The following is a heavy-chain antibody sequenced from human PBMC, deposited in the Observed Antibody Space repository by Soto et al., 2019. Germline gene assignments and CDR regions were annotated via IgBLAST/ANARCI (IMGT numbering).Heavy chain of an antibody. D-gene: IGHD4-17*01. CDR1: GFTFSSYS. CDR3: ARGEMTTVTILYY. J-gene: IGHJ4*02. V-gene: IGHV3-21*01. Sequence: EVQLVESGGGLVKPGGSLRLSCAASGFTFSSYSMNWVRQAPGKGLEWVSSISSSSSYIYYADSVKGRFTISRDNAKNSLYLQMNSLRAEDTAVYYCARGEMTTVTILYYWGQGTLVTVSS. CDR2: ISSSSSYI.